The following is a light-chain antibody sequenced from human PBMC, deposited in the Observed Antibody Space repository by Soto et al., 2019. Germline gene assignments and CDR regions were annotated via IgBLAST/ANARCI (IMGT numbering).Light chain of an antibody. CDR3: AAWDDNLSGFYV. V-gene: IGLV1-47*01. J-gene: IGLJ1*01. Sequence: QSVLTQSPSASGTPGQRVTISCSGSASTIGRNYVYWYQQLPGTAPKLLIYRNSQRPSGVPDRFSGSKPGTSASLAISGLRSEDEADYYCAAWDDNLSGFYVFGDGTKVTVL. CDR1: ASTIGRNY. CDR2: RNS.